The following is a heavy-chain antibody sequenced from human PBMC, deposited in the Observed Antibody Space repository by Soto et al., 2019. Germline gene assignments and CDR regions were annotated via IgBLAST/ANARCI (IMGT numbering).Heavy chain of an antibody. CDR1: GGSISSSNW. CDR3: AKGGMDV. Sequence: QVQLQESGPGLVKPSGTLSLTCAVSGGSISSSNWWSWVRQPPGKGLEWIGEIYHSGSTNYNPSXKXRXXIAVDKSKNQFPLKLSSVTAAATAVYYCAKGGMDVWGQGTTVTVSS. CDR2: IYHSGST. J-gene: IGHJ6*02. V-gene: IGHV4-4*02.